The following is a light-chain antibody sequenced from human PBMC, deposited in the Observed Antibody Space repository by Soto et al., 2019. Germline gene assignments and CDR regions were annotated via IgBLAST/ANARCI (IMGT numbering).Light chain of an antibody. V-gene: IGKV1-9*01. J-gene: IGKJ4*01. CDR3: QHLNSYPTLS. CDR2: DAS. Sequence: DIQLTQSPSFLSASVGDRVTITCRASQGVSSFLAWYQQKPGKAPKLLIYDASTLQSGVPSRFSGSVSGTEFTLTFNSLQPEDFGTYYCQHLNSYPTLSFGGGTKVEIK. CDR1: QGVSSF.